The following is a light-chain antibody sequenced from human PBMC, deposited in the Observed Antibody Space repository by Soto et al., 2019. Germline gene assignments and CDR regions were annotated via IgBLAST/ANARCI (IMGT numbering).Light chain of an antibody. Sequence: EILMTQSPATLSVSPGERVTFSCRASQSVSYYLAWYQQEPGQAPRLLIYDASTRATGIPVRFSGSGSGTEFTLTISSLQSEDFGVYYCQQNKDWPGTFGQGTKVDIK. CDR3: QQNKDWPGT. CDR1: QSVSYY. CDR2: DAS. V-gene: IGKV3-15*01. J-gene: IGKJ1*01.